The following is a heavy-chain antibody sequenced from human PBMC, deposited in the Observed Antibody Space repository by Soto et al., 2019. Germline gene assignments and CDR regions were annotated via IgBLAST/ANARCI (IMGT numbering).Heavy chain of an antibody. V-gene: IGHV3-74*01. D-gene: IGHD6-6*01. Sequence: RGSLRLSCAASGFTFSSYWMHWVRQAPGKGLVWVSRINSDGSSTSYADSVKGRFTISRDNAKNTLYLQMNSLRAEDTAVYYCARAAARPPDYYYYMDVWGKGTTVTVSS. CDR1: GFTFSSYW. J-gene: IGHJ6*03. CDR2: INSDGSST. CDR3: ARAAARPPDYYYYMDV.